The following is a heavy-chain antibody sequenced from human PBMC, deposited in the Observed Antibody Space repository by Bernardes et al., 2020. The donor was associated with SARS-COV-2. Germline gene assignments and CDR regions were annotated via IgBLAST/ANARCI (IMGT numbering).Heavy chain of an antibody. V-gene: IGHV3-30*03. Sequence: GGSLRLSCAASGINFAASDIHWVRQAPGKGLEWVALTSNGGLKIDYSDTVKGRFTLSRDTSKKTVFLQMSSLSAEDTAVYYCAIQDMTVRGVYFYAMDVWGQGTMVTVSS. J-gene: IGHJ6*02. CDR3: AIQDMTVRGVYFYAMDV. D-gene: IGHD3-10*01. CDR1: GINFAASD. CDR2: TSNGGLKI.